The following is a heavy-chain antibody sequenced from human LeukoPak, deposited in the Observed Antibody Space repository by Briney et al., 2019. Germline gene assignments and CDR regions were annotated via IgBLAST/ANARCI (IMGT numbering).Heavy chain of an antibody. D-gene: IGHD6-19*01. CDR2: ISYSGGTN. V-gene: IGHV3-23*01. CDR1: GFTFSSYA. Sequence: GESVRLSCAASGFTFSSYAMTWVRQAPGKGLEWVSGISYSGGTNYYADSVKGRFTISRDNSKNTLYLQMSSLRAEDTAVYYCAKDTGQWPIRTFDYWGQGTLVTVSS. J-gene: IGHJ4*02. CDR3: AKDTGQWPIRTFDY.